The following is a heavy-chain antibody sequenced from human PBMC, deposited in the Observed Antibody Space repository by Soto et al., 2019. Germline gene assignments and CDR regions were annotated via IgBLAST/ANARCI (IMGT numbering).Heavy chain of an antibody. CDR2: IMPIFDSP. J-gene: IGHJ5*02. V-gene: IGHV1-69*06. D-gene: IGHD2-15*01. CDR3: ARGAECRGYCLKKFTWLDP. CDR1: GGSFSTYA. Sequence: SVDGSFQASGGSFSTYAFSWVRQAPVHGLEWMGGIMPIFDSPYYAQNFQGRVTIAADRSTSTVYMELSSLTPEDTAVYYCARGAECRGYCLKKFTWLDPWGQGTLVTVSS.